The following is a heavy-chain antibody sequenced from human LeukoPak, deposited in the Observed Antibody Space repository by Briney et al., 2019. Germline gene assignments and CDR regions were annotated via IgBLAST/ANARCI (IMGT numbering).Heavy chain of an antibody. CDR2: ISGSGGST. CDR3: ATAPPSSYSYYYGMDV. D-gene: IGHD6-13*01. J-gene: IGHJ6*02. CDR1: GFTFSSYA. Sequence: GGSLRLSCAASGFTFSSYAMSWVRQAPGKGLEWVSAISGSGGSTYYADSVKGRFTISRDISKNTLYLQMNSLRAEDTAVYYCATAPPSSYSYYYGMDVWGQGTTVTVSS. V-gene: IGHV3-23*01.